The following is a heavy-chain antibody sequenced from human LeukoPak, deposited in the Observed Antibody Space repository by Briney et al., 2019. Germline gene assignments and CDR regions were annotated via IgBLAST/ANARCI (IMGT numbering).Heavy chain of an antibody. Sequence: SETLSLTCTVSGGSISSSSYYWSWIRQPPGKGLEWIGYIYYSGSTNYNPSLKSRVTISVDTSKNQFSLKLSSVTAADTAVYYCASSDSSAVTYWGQGTLVTVSS. J-gene: IGHJ4*02. V-gene: IGHV4-61*01. CDR1: GGSISSSSYY. CDR2: IYYSGST. D-gene: IGHD6-19*01. CDR3: ASSDSSAVTY.